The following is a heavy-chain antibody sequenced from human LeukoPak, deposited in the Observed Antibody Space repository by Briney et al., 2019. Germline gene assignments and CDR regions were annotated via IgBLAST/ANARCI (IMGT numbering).Heavy chain of an antibody. J-gene: IGHJ6*02. V-gene: IGHV1-69*04. CDR1: GGTFISYA. Sequence: ASVTVSCKASGGTFISYAISWVRQAPGQGLEGMGRIIPILGIANYAQKFQGRVTITADKSTSTAYMELSSLRSEDTAVYYCASGGYNWNDYRYYGMDVWGQGTTVTVSS. CDR2: IIPILGIA. D-gene: IGHD1-20*01. CDR3: ASGGYNWNDYRYYGMDV.